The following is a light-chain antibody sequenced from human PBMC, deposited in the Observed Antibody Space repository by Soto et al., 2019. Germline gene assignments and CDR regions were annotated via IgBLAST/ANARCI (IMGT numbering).Light chain of an antibody. CDR3: HQYGDSPPFT. CDR1: QSVINSY. Sequence: EVVLTQSPDTLSSSPGERVTLSCRANQSVINSYLAWYQQKPGQAPRLLIYDASTRATGIPDRFSGSESGTDFTLTISRLEPEDFAVYYCHQYGDSPPFTFGQGTRLDMK. J-gene: IGKJ5*01. CDR2: DAS. V-gene: IGKV3-20*01.